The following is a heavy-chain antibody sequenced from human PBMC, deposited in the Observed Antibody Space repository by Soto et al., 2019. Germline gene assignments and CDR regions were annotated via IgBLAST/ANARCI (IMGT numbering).Heavy chain of an antibody. D-gene: IGHD6-19*01. V-gene: IGHV3-33*01. CDR2: IWYDGSNK. CDR1: GFTFSSYG. CDR3: ARDHGSGWYRDAFDV. J-gene: IGHJ3*01. Sequence: QVQLVESGGGVVQPGRSLRLSCAASGFTFSSYGMHWVRQAPGKGLEWVAVIWYDGSNKYYADSVKGRFTISRDNSKNEMYLQMNSLRAEDTAVYYCARDHGSGWYRDAFDVWGQGTMVTVSS.